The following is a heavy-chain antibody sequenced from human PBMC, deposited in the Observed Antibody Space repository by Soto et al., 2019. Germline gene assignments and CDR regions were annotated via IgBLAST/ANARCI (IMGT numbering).Heavy chain of an antibody. D-gene: IGHD3-3*01. Sequence: PGGSLRLSCAASGFTFSSYSMNWVRQAPGKGLEWVSSISSSSSYIYYADSVKGRFTISRDNAKNSLYLQMNSLRAEDTAVYYCARGKWPTIPEGFDYWDQGTLVTVS. J-gene: IGHJ4*02. CDR1: GFTFSSYS. CDR3: ARGKWPTIPEGFDY. V-gene: IGHV3-21*01. CDR2: ISSSSSYI.